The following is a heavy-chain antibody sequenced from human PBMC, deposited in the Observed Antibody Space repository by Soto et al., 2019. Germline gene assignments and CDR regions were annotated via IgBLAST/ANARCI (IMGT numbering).Heavy chain of an antibody. J-gene: IGHJ4*02. Sequence: QITLKESGPTLVKPTQTLTLTCTFSVFSLSTSGVGVGWIRQPPGKPLEWLALMYWNDDKRYSPSLKSRLTITKHTSKNQVVLTMTNMDPVDLATYYCAHNTDILGFDYWGQGTLVTVSS. D-gene: IGHD3-9*01. V-gene: IGHV2-5*01. CDR3: AHNTDILGFDY. CDR1: VFSLSTSGVG. CDR2: MYWNDDK.